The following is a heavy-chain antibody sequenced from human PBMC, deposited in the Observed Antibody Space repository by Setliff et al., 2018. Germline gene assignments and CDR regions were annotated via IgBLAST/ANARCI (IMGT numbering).Heavy chain of an antibody. CDR3: VKAAAGTSDMVY. J-gene: IGHJ4*02. CDR2: INPHGTEK. CDR1: GLSYSNDW. Sequence: HPGGSLRLSCTASGLSYSNDWVSWVRQAPGKGLEWLASINPHGTEKYYADSVKGRFTISRDNAKNSLSLQMNNLRTEDTAVYYCVKAAAGTSDMVYWGQGTLVTVSS. V-gene: IGHV3-7*03. D-gene: IGHD6-13*01.